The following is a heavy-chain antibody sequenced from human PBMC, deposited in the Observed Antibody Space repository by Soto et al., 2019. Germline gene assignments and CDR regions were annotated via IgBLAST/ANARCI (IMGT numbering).Heavy chain of an antibody. V-gene: IGHV4-4*02. Sequence: QVQLQESGPGLVKPSETLSLTCAVSGDSISSRNWWSWVRQTPGKGLEYIGEIHHSGSTNYNPSLKRRVTMSVDKSKHQFSLNLNSVTAADTAIYYCARRKLEMMYVGWFDPWGQGTLVTVSS. CDR2: IHHSGST. D-gene: IGHD2-8*01. J-gene: IGHJ5*02. CDR1: GDSISSRNW. CDR3: ARRKLEMMYVGWFDP.